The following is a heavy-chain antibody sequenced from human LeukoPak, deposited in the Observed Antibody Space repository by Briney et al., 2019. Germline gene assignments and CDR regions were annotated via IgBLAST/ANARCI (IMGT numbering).Heavy chain of an antibody. CDR2: TNSDGSNT. CDR1: GFTFSYYW. D-gene: IGHD3-22*01. J-gene: IGHJ4*02. CDR3: ARDLELVYYDSSGYDY. V-gene: IGHV3-74*01. Sequence: RGSPRLSCVASGFTFSYYWMHWVRQVLGEGLVWVSRTNSDGSNTRYADSVKGRFTISRDNAKNTLYLQMNSLRAEDTAVYYCARDLELVYYDSSGYDYWGQGTLVIVSS.